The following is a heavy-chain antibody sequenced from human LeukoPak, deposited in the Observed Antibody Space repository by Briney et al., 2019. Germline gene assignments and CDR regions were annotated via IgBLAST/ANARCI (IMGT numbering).Heavy chain of an antibody. V-gene: IGHV3-15*07. Sequence: GGSLRLSCATYGFTFSNAWMNWVRQAPGKGLEWVGRIRSNSDGGTIDYAAPVKGRFTLSRDDSKTTLYLQMNSLQTEDTAVYYCATDFYDSTWGQGTLVTVSS. D-gene: IGHD3-22*01. CDR2: IRSNSDGGTI. CDR3: ATDFYDST. J-gene: IGHJ5*02. CDR1: GFTFSNAW.